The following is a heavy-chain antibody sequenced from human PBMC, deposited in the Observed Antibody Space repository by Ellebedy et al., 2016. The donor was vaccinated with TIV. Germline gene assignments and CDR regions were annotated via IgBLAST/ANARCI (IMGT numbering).Heavy chain of an antibody. CDR3: ARGSHYMIAVVITSDAFDI. V-gene: IGHV4-39*01. CDR2: IYYGGST. J-gene: IGHJ3*02. Sequence: ESLKISCTVSGGSISSSSYYWGWIRQPPGKGLEWIGSIYYGGSTYYNPSLKSRVTISVDTSKNQFSLNLRSVTAADMALYYCARGSHYMIAVVITSDAFDIWGQGTMVTVSS. D-gene: IGHD3-22*01. CDR1: GGSISSSSYY.